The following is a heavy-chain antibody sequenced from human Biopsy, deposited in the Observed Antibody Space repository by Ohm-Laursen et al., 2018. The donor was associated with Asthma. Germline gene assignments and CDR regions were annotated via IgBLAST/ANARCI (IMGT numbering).Heavy chain of an antibody. CDR3: ARDVMEWYLPAFDF. Sequence: SLRLSCSASGFTFRSYAMHWVRQAPGKGLEWVAVGGSYYDGGLKYYADSVNGRFTVTRDDSKNTLYLQMNSLRPDDTAVYYCARDVMEWYLPAFDFWGQGTPVTVSS. J-gene: IGHJ4*02. D-gene: IGHD3-3*01. V-gene: IGHV3-30-3*01. CDR1: GFTFRSYA. CDR2: GGSYYDGGLK.